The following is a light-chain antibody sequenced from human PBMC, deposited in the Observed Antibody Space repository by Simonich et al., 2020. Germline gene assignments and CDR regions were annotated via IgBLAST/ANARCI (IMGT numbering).Light chain of an antibody. CDR2: EGS. Sequence: QSALTQPASVSGSPGQSITISCTGTSSDVGSYNLVSWYQQHPGKAPKLMIYEGSTRPSGVSNRFSGSKSGNTASLTISGLQAEDEADYYCFSYAGSSTYVVFGGGTKLTVL. J-gene: IGLJ2*01. CDR3: FSYAGSSTYVV. V-gene: IGLV2-23*01. CDR1: SSDVGSYNL.